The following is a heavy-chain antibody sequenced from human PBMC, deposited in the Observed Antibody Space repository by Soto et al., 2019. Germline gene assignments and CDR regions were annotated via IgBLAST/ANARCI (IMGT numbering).Heavy chain of an antibody. CDR1: GFTFSSYS. J-gene: IGHJ4*02. CDR3: ARDARVRGYYDSSGYYVVDY. V-gene: IGHV3-48*02. CDR2: ISSSSSTI. Sequence: GGSLRLSCAASGFTFSSYSMNWVRQAPGKGLEWVSYISSSSSTIYYADSVKGRFTISRDNAKNSLYLQMNSLRDEDTAVYYCARDARVRGYYDSSGYYVVDYWGQGTLVTVSS. D-gene: IGHD3-22*01.